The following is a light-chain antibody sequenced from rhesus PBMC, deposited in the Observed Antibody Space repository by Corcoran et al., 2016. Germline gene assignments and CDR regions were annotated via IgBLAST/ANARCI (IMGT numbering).Light chain of an antibody. CDR3: QQGNSNPLT. J-gene: IGKJ4*01. CDR1: QGISSY. CDR2: YAN. V-gene: IGKV1-32*02. Sequence: DIQMSQSPSSLSASVGDRVTITCRASQGISSYLNWYQQKPGKAPKFLIYYANSLESGVPSRFSGSGSGTDFTLTISSLQPEDFAIYYCQQGNSNPLTFGGGTKVEIK.